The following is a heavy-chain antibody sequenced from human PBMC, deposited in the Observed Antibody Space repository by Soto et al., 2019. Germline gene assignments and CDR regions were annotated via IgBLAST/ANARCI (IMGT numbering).Heavy chain of an antibody. V-gene: IGHV4-4*02. CDR2: IYHSGST. CDR3: AKVRESRGPQPFDY. CDR1: GGSISSSNW. D-gene: IGHD3-10*01. J-gene: IGHJ4*02. Sequence: QVQLQESGPGLVKPSGTLSLTCAVSGGSISSSNWWSWVRQPPGKGLEWIGEIYHSGSTNYNPPLXXXVXXSVDKSKNQSSLKLNSVTAADTAVYYCAKVRESRGPQPFDYWGQGTLVTVSS.